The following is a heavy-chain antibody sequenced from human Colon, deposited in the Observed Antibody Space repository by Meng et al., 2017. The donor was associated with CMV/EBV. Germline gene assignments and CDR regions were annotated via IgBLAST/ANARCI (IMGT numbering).Heavy chain of an antibody. CDR3: AKESGYGFLGSNYFDS. D-gene: IGHD3-16*01. Sequence: GSLRLSCRVSGASISTTEWWSWVRQTPERGLEWIGEIHYSGKTNYNPSLESRVTISVDKSENRFSLHLTSVTAADTAVYYCAKESGYGFLGSNYFDSWGQGTLVTVSS. CDR2: IHYSGKT. CDR1: GASISTTEW. J-gene: IGHJ4*02. V-gene: IGHV4-4*02.